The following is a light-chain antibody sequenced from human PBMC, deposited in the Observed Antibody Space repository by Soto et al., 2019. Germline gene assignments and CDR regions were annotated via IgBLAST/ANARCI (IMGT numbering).Light chain of an antibody. V-gene: IGKV3-15*01. J-gene: IGKJ4*01. CDR3: QQYNNWPLT. CDR1: QSVSSD. CDR2: GAS. Sequence: EIVLTQSPATLSVAPGERATPSCRASQSVSSDLAWFQQKPGQAPRLLMYGASTRATGIPARFSGRGSGTEFTLTISSLQSEDFALYHCQQYNNWPLTFGGGTKVEIK.